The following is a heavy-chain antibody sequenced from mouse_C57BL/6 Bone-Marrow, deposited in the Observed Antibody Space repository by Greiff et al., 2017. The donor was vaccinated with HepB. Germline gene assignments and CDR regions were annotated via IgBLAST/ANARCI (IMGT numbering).Heavy chain of an antibody. CDR2: INSDGGST. CDR3: ARQSTMVTTAWFAY. CDR1: EYEFPSHD. V-gene: IGHV5-2*01. J-gene: IGHJ3*01. Sequence: EVMLVESGGGLVQPGESLKLSCESNEYEFPSHDMSWVRKTPEKRLELVAAINSDGGSTYYPDTMERRIIISRDNTKKTLYLQRSSLRSEDTAWYYCARQSTMVTTAWFAYWGQGTLVTVSA. D-gene: IGHD2-1*01.